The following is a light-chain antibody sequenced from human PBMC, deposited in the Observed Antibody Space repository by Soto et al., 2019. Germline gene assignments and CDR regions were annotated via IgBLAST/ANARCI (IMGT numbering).Light chain of an antibody. J-gene: IGKJ5*01. CDR2: DAS. Sequence: AIRMTQSPSSLSASTGDRVTITCRASQGISSYLAWYQQKPGKAPKLLIYDASSLESGVPSRFSGSGSGTDFTLTITSLQPEDFAVYYCHQRSSWPITFGQGTLLEIK. V-gene: IGKV1-8*01. CDR3: HQRSSWPIT. CDR1: QGISSY.